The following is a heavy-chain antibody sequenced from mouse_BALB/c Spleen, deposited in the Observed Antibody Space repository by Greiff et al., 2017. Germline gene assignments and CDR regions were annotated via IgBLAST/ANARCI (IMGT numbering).Heavy chain of an antibody. Sequence: VQLKESGGGLVQPGGSLKLSCAASGFTFSSYGMSWVRQTPDKRLELVATINSNGGSTYYPDSVKGRFTISRDNAKNTLYLQMSSLKSEDTAMYYCARITTVVAPFDYWGQGTTLTVSS. CDR1: GFTFSSYG. D-gene: IGHD1-1*01. V-gene: IGHV5-6-3*01. CDR2: INSNGGST. CDR3: ARITTVVAPFDY. J-gene: IGHJ2*01.